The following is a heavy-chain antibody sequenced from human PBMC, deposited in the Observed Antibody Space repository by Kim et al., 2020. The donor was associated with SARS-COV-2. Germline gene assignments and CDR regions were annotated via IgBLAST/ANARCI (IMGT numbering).Heavy chain of an antibody. J-gene: IGHJ4*02. CDR3: AKSRNGYYVFDY. CDR1: GFTFSSYG. Sequence: GGSLRLSCAASGFTFSSYGMSWVRQPPGKGLEWVSTFSSSGSSTYYADSVKGRFTISRDNSKNMLFLQMNSLSAEDTAVYYCAKSRNGYYVFDYWGQGTLVTVSS. V-gene: IGHV3-23*05. D-gene: IGHD3-22*01. CDR2: FSSSGSST.